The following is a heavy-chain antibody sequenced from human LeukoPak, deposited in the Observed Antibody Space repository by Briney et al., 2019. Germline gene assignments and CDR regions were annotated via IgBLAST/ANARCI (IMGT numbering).Heavy chain of an antibody. J-gene: IGHJ4*02. Sequence: SETLSLTCAVSGGSISSGGYSWSWIRQPPGKGLEWIGYIYHSGSTYYNPSLKSRVTISVDRSKNQFSLKLSSVTAADTAVYYCARMRTGTAGYFDYWGQGTLVTASS. V-gene: IGHV4-30-2*01. CDR1: GGSISSGGYS. D-gene: IGHD1-1*01. CDR3: ARMRTGTAGYFDY. CDR2: IYHSGST.